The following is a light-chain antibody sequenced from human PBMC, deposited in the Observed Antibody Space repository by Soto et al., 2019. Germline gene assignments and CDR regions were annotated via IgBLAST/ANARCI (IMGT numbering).Light chain of an antibody. CDR1: SSDIGTNT. J-gene: IGLJ3*02. CDR3: AAWDDSLNGWV. Sequence: QSVLTQPPSASGTPGQGVTISCSGGSSDIGTNTVNWYQHLPGTAPKLLIYSNNQRPSGVPDRFSGSKSGTSASLAISGLQSDDEADYFCAAWDDSLNGWVFGGGTKVPS. CDR2: SNN. V-gene: IGLV1-44*01.